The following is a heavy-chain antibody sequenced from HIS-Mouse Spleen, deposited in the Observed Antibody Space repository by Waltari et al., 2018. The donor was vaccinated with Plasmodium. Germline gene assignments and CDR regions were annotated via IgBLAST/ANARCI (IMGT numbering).Heavy chain of an antibody. J-gene: IGHJ4*02. CDR1: GFTVRSNY. CDR2: IYSGGST. D-gene: IGHD6-13*01. CDR3: ARGNSGYSSSWYLFDY. V-gene: IGHV3-53*02. Sequence: EVQLVETGGGLIQPGGSLRLSCAASGFTVRSNYMSWVRRAPGKGVEWVSVIYSGGSTYYADSVKGRFTISRDNSKNTLYLQMNSLRAEDTAVYYCARGNSGYSSSWYLFDYWGQGTLVTVSS.